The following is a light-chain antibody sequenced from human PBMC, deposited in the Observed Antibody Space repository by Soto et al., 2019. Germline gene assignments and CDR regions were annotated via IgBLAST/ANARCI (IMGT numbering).Light chain of an antibody. Sequence: DIQMTQSPSSLSASVGARVTITCRASQGVSTYLIWYQQRQGRAPKLLIYAACNLLGGVPSRFSGSGSGTNFTLTISSLQPEDFATYYCQQSYRTPHTSGQGTKLETK. CDR3: QQSYRTPHT. V-gene: IGKV1-39*01. J-gene: IGKJ2*01. CDR2: AAC. CDR1: QGVSTY.